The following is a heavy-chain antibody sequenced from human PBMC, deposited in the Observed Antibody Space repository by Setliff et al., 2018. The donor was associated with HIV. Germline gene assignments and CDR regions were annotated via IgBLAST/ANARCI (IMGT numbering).Heavy chain of an antibody. CDR2: ISSSTNTI. CDR3: ASVIPAGVPANWFDP. V-gene: IGHV3-48*01. D-gene: IGHD2-2*01. J-gene: IGHJ5*02. Sequence: GGSLRLSCAASGFTFSSYSMNWVRQAPGKGLEWVSHISSSTNTIYYADSVKGRFTISRDNSKNTVYLQMNSLRPEDTAVYYCASVIPAGVPANWFDPWGHGTLVTVSS. CDR1: GFTFSSYS.